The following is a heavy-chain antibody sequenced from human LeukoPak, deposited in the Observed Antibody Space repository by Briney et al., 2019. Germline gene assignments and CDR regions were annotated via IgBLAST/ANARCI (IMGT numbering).Heavy chain of an antibody. CDR2: VSASGHTS. J-gene: IGHJ4*02. Sequence: PGGSLRLSCVGSGFSFTDGGMHWVRQAPGKGLQWVSVVSASGHTSYYADSVRGRFTMSRDNSKKMVFLQMNSLRAEDSAVYYCAKDYAVGSIDYWGQGTLVTVSS. V-gene: IGHV3-23*01. CDR1: GFSFTDGG. D-gene: IGHD3-16*01. CDR3: AKDYAVGSIDY.